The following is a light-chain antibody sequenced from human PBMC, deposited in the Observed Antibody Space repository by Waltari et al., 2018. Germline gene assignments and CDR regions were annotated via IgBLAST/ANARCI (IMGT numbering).Light chain of an antibody. CDR3: SSCTSSGVV. CDR1: GSDVGGYDY. J-gene: IGLJ2*01. CDR2: DVY. Sequence: QSALTQPASVSGSPGQAIIISCTGTGSDVGGYDYVSWYQQYPGKAPRLIIYDVYNRPSGFSNRFSGSKSDNTASLTISGLQAEDESVYYCSSCTSSGVVFGGGTKLTVL. V-gene: IGLV2-14*01.